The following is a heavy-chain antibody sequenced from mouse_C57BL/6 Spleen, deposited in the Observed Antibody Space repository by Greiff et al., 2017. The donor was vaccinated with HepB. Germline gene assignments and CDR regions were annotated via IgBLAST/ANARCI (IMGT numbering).Heavy chain of an antibody. CDR1: GYTFTSYW. V-gene: IGHV1-74*01. CDR2: IHPSDSDT. CDR3: AIGSSYERYFDY. D-gene: IGHD1-1*01. Sequence: QVQLQQPGAELVKPGASVKVSCKASGYTFTSYWMHWVKQRPGQGLECIGRIHPSDSDTNYNQKFKGKATLTVDKSSSTAYMQLSSLTSEDSAVYYCAIGSSYERYFDYWGQGTTLTVSS. J-gene: IGHJ2*01.